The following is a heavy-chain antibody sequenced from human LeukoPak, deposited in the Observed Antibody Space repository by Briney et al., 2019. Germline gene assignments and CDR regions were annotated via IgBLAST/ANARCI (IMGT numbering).Heavy chain of an antibody. Sequence: SVKVSCKASGGTFSSYAISWVRQAPGQGLEWMGRVVPMFGIRNYPQTFRGRVNITADKATNTVYMELRSLRAEDTAIYYCATEPSRSYSFDHLDFWGLGTPVTVSS. CDR1: GGTFSSYA. V-gene: IGHV1-69*04. D-gene: IGHD5-12*01. CDR3: ATEPSRSYSFDHLDF. J-gene: IGHJ4*02. CDR2: VVPMFGIR.